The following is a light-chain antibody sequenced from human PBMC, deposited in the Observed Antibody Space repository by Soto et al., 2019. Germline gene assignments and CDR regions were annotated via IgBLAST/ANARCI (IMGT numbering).Light chain of an antibody. CDR2: DAS. J-gene: IGKJ1*01. V-gene: IGKV1-33*01. CDR1: QDISNY. Sequence: DIQMTQSPSSLSASVGDRVTITCQASQDISNYLNWYQQKPGKAPKLLIYDASNLETGVPSRFSGSGSGTDFPFTISSLQPEDIATYYCQQYDNLPPFGQGTKVEIK. CDR3: QQYDNLPP.